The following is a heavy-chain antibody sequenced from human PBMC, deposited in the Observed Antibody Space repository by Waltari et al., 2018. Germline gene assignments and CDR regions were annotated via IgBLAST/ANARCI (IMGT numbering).Heavy chain of an antibody. V-gene: IGHV4-59*01. Sequence: QVQLQESGPGLVKPSETLSLTCTVSGGSISSYYWSWLRQPPGKGLEWIGYIYYSGSTNYNPSLKSRVTISVDTSKNQFSLKLSSVTAADTAVYYCARVVPIGYGDTRAAFDIWGQGTMVTVSS. J-gene: IGHJ3*02. D-gene: IGHD4-17*01. CDR1: GGSISSYY. CDR2: IYYSGST. CDR3: ARVVPIGYGDTRAAFDI.